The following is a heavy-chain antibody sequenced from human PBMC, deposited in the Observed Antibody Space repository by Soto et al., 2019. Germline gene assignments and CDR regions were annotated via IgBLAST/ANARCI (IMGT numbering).Heavy chain of an antibody. CDR3: AKEGDYSNYACENWFDS. J-gene: IGHJ5*01. D-gene: IGHD4-4*01. Sequence: EVQLVESGGGLVQPGGSLRLSCAASGFTFFAYWIHWVRQVPGKGLVWVSRINSDGSHTSYAASVRGRFTISRDNSKNTVYLQMNSLTAEDTAVYYCAKEGDYSNYACENWFDSWGQGRLVTVSS. CDR2: INSDGSHT. V-gene: IGHV3-74*01. CDR1: GFTFFAYW.